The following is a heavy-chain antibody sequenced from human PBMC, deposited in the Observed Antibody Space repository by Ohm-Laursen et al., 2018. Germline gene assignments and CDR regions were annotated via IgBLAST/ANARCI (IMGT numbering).Heavy chain of an antibody. Sequence: GTLSLTCTVSGGSITRIYWSWIRQPPGKGLEWIGYIDYRGRTNYSPSLKSRVTISVDTSKNQFSLKLSSVTAADTAVYYCARQDTIFGVGYGMDVWGQGTTDTVSS. CDR2: IDYRGRT. CDR1: GGSITRIY. CDR3: ARQDTIFGVGYGMDV. V-gene: IGHV4-59*08. J-gene: IGHJ6*02. D-gene: IGHD3-3*01.